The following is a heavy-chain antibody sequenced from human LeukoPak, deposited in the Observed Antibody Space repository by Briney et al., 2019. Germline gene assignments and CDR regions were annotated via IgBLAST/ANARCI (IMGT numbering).Heavy chain of an antibody. V-gene: IGHV4-39*01. CDR3: ARERITTNSVDY. CDR1: GGSISSSSYY. Sequence: PSETLSLTCTVSGGSISSSSYYWGWIRQPPGKGLEWIGSIYYSGSTYYNPSLKSRVTISVDTSKNQFSLKLGSVTAADTAVYYCARERITTNSVDYWGQGTLVTVSS. J-gene: IGHJ4*02. CDR2: IYYSGST. D-gene: IGHD3-10*01.